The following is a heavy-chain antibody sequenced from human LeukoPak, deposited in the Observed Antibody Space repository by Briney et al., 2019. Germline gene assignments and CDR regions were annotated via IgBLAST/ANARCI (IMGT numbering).Heavy chain of an antibody. CDR1: GFTSSSYA. V-gene: IGHV3-30*18. CDR3: AKAYNWNDGAFDI. Sequence: GGSLRLSCAASGFTSSSYALNWVRQAPGKGLEWVAVISYDGSNKYYADSVKGRFTISRDNSKNTLYLQMNSLRAEDTAVYYCAKAYNWNDGAFDIWGQGTMVTVSS. CDR2: ISYDGSNK. J-gene: IGHJ3*02. D-gene: IGHD1-20*01.